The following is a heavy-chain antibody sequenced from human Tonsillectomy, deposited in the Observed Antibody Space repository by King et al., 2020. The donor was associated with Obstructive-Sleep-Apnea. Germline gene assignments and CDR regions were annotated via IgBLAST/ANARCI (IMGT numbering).Heavy chain of an antibody. V-gene: IGHV4-31*03. CDR3: ASARDGCSSTSCYVRLFDY. D-gene: IGHD2-2*01. J-gene: IGHJ4*01. CDR2: IYYSGST. Sequence: VQLQESGPGLVKPSQTLSLTCTVSGGSISSGGYYWSWIRQHPGKGLEWIGYIYYSGSTYYNPSLKSRVTISIDTSKNQFSLKLSSVTAADTAVYYCASARDGCSSTSCYVRLFDYWGHGTLVAVSS. CDR1: GGSISSGGYY.